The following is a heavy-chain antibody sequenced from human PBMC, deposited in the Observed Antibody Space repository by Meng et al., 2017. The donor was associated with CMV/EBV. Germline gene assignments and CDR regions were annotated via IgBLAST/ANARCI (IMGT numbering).Heavy chain of an antibody. J-gene: IGHJ4*02. CDR2: MNPNSGNT. V-gene: IGHV1-8*02. CDR3: ARVSRVCSSTSCYIRYYFDY. CDR1: GYTFIDFH. D-gene: IGHD2-2*02. Sequence: ASVKVSCKTSGYTFIDFHMHWMRQAPGQGLEWMGWMNPNSGNTGYAQKFQGRVTMTRNTSISTAYMELSSLRSEDTAVYYCARVSRVCSSTSCYIRYYFDYWGQGTLVTVSS.